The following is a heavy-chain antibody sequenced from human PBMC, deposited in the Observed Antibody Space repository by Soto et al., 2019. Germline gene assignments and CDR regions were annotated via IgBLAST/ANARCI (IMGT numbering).Heavy chain of an antibody. Sequence: PGGSLRLSCAASGFTFSSYAMSWVRQAPGKGLEWVSAISGSGGSTYYADSVKGRFTISRDNSKNTLYLQMNSLRAEDTDVYYCASPPPVHLERPVDSWGKGTLVTVS. CDR3: ASPPPVHLERPVDS. CDR1: GFTFSSYA. D-gene: IGHD1-1*01. V-gene: IGHV3-23*01. CDR2: ISGSGGST. J-gene: IGHJ4*02.